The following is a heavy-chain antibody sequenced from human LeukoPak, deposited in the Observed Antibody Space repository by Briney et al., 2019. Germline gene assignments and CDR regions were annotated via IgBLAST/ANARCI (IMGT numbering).Heavy chain of an antibody. V-gene: IGHV3-23*01. CDR3: AKDPIVVVVAANNWFDP. CDR2: ISGGGGGT. Sequence: GGSLRLSCAASGFTFRSYAMGWVRQSPGKGLEWGSSISGGGGGTYYAEFVKGRFTISRDNSKNTLCLQMNSLRAEDTAVYYCAKDPIVVVVAANNWFDPWGQGTLVTVSS. J-gene: IGHJ5*02. D-gene: IGHD2-15*01. CDR1: GFTFRSYA.